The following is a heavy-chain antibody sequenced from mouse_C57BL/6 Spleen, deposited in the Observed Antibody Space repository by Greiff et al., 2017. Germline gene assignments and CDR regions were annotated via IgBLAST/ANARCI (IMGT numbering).Heavy chain of an antibody. CDR1: GYAFSSSW. D-gene: IGHD1-1*01. Sequence: QVQLQQSGPELVKPGASVKISCKASGYAFSSSWMNWVKQRPGKGLEWIGRIYPGDGDTNYNGKFKGKATLTVDKSSSTAYMQLSSLTSEDSAVYYCARVEYDSSYAMDYWGQGTSVTVSS. V-gene: IGHV1-82*01. J-gene: IGHJ4*01. CDR3: ARVEYDSSYAMDY. CDR2: IYPGDGDT.